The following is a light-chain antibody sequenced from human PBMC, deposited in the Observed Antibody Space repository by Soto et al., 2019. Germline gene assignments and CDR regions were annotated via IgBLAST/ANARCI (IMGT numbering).Light chain of an antibody. CDR3: CSYAGGGTYV. J-gene: IGLJ1*01. CDR1: SSNVGSYNL. CDR2: EGS. V-gene: IGLV2-23*01. Sequence: QSVLTQPASVSGSPGQSITISCTGTSSNVGSYNLVSWFRQYPGKAPKLLIYEGSKRPSGISNRFSASKSGNTASLTISGLQPGDEADYHCCSYAGGGTYVFGTGTKLTVL.